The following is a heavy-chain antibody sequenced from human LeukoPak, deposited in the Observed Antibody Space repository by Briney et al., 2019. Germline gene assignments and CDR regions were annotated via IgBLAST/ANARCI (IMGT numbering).Heavy chain of an antibody. J-gene: IGHJ4*02. Sequence: PSETLSLTCTVSGGSISSSSYSWGWTRQPPGKGLEWIGSMHYSGSTYYNPSLKSRVTISVDTSKNHLSLNLRSVTAADTAVYYCARLFCGADCSIDFWGQGTLVTVSS. D-gene: IGHD2-21*02. CDR3: ARLFCGADCSIDF. CDR2: MHYSGST. CDR1: GGSISSSSYS. V-gene: IGHV4-39*02.